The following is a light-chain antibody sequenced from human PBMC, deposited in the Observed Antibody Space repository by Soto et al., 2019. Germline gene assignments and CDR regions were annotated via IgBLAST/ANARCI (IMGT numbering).Light chain of an antibody. CDR1: QRSVVW. Sequence: IQLTQSPSTLSASVGDRVTITCRASQRSVVWLAWYQQKPGKAPKLLISKASNLQNGVPSRFSGSGSGTEFTLTISSLQPDEWATYYCQQYFSFTTFGQGTKVEI. CDR2: KAS. V-gene: IGKV1-5*03. CDR3: QQYFSFTT. J-gene: IGKJ1*01.